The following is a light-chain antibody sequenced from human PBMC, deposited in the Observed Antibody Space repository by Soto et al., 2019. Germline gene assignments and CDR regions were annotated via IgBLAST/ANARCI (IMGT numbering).Light chain of an antibody. V-gene: IGKV1-5*01. CDR1: RSIGSW. CDR3: QQYNAYP. Sequence: DIQMTQSPSTLSASVGDRVTITCRASRSIGSWLAWYQQKPGKAPNLLIYDASSVKSGLPSRFTGSGTGTEFTLTISSLQPEDFATYYYQQYNAYPFGQGTKLEIK. CDR2: DAS. J-gene: IGKJ2*01.